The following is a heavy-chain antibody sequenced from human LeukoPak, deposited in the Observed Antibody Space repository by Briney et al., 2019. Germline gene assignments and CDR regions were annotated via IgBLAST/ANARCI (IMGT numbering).Heavy chain of an antibody. CDR2: IYYSGST. J-gene: IGHJ3*02. CDR3: ARQPITIFGVVTPWAFDI. Sequence: SETLSLTCTVSGGSIGSYYWSWIRQPPGKGLEWIGYIYYSGSTNYNPSLKSRVTISVDTSKNQFSLKLSSVTAADTAVYYCARQPITIFGVVTPWAFDIWGQGTMVTVSS. CDR1: GGSIGSYY. D-gene: IGHD3-3*01. V-gene: IGHV4-59*08.